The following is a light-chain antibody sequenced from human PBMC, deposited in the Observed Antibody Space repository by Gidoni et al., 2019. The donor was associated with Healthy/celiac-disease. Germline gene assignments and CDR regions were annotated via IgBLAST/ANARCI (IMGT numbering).Light chain of an antibody. CDR3: QQYDNLPT. V-gene: IGKV1-33*01. CDR2: DAS. CDR1: QDISNF. Sequence: DIQMTPSPSSLSASVGDRVTITCQASQDISNFLNWYQQKPGKAPKRLIYDASHLETGVPARFSGSGSGTDFTFTISSLQAEDSATYYCQQYDNLPTFGGGTKVEIK. J-gene: IGKJ4*01.